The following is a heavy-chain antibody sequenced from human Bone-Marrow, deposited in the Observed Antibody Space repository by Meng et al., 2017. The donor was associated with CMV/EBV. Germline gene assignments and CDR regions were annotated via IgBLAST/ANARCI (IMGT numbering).Heavy chain of an antibody. J-gene: IGHJ5*02. V-gene: IGHV3-73*01. CDR3: TRPSRADSGRRGFDP. D-gene: IGHD5-12*01. CDR2: IRSKANNYAT. CDR1: GFTLSGSA. Sequence: GESLKISCAASGFTLSGSAVHWVRQASGKGLEWVGRIRSKANNYATVNAASVKGRFTISRDDSKNTAFLQMNSLKIEDTAVYYCTRPSRADSGRRGFDPWGQGTLVTVSS.